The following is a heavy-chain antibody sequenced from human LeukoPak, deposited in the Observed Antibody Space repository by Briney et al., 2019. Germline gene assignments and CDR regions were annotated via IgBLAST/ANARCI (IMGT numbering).Heavy chain of an antibody. CDR3: ARDQEGFDY. J-gene: IGHJ4*02. V-gene: IGHV1-46*02. CDR2: INPSGGST. CDR1: GYTFNSYY. Sequence: ASVKVSCKASGYTFNSYYMHWVRQAPGQGLEWMGIINPSGGSTSYAQKFQGRVTVTRDTSTSTVHMELSGLRSEDTAVYYCARDQEGFDYWGQGTLVTVSS.